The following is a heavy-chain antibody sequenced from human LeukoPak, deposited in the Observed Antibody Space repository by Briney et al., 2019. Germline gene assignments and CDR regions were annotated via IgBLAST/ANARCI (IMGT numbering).Heavy chain of an antibody. D-gene: IGHD2-2*01. CDR1: GGSISSSSYY. CDR2: ISYSGST. V-gene: IGHV4-39*01. CDR3: ARHRLVATDTFDI. Sequence: SETLSLTCTVSGGSISSSSYYWGWIRQPPGKGLEWIGTISYSGSTDYNPSLKSRLTISVDTSKNQFSLKLSSVTAADTAVYYCARHRLVATDTFDIWGQGTMVTVSS. J-gene: IGHJ3*02.